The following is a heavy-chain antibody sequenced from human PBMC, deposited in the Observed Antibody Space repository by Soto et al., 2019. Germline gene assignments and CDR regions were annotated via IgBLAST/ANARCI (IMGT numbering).Heavy chain of an antibody. CDR1: GFAVSGNY. V-gene: IGHV3-53*02. D-gene: IGHD5-18*01. CDR3: ARSLTYGYIRLDY. Sequence: EVQLVETGGGWIQPGGSLRLSCAASGFAVSGNYMTWVRQAPGKGLEWVSVIYSGDSTNYADSVKGRFTISRDNSKNTVFLQMNSLGVEDTSVDYCARSLTYGYIRLDYWGQATLVTVPS. J-gene: IGHJ4*02. CDR2: IYSGDST.